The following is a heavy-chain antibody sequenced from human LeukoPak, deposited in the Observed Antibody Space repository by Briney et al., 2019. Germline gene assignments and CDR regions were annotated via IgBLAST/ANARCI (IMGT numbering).Heavy chain of an antibody. CDR1: GFTFSSYA. J-gene: IGHJ4*02. V-gene: IGHV3-30*04. CDR2: ISYDGSNK. Sequence: PGRSLRLSCAASGFTFSSYAMHWVRQAPGKGLEWVAVISYDGSNKYYADSVKGRFTISRDNSKNTLYLQMNSLRAEDTAVYYCAKLGSTTVTPVDYWGQGTLVTVSS. CDR3: AKLGSTTVTPVDY. D-gene: IGHD4-17*01.